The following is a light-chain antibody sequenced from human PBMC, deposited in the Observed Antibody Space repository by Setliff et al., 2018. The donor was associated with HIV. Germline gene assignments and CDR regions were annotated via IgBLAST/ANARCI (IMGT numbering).Light chain of an antibody. J-gene: IGLJ1*01. CDR3: CSNAARPTFYV. V-gene: IGLV2-11*01. Sequence: ALTQPRSVSGSPGQSVTISCTGTSSDFGAYDYVSWYQQHPGKAPKLIIFDVTERPSGVPDRFSGSKSGNTASLTISGLQSADEADYYCCSNAARPTFYVFGTGTKGTVL. CDR2: DVT. CDR1: SSDFGAYDY.